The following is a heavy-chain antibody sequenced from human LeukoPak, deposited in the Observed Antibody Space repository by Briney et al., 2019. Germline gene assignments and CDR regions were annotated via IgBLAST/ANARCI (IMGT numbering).Heavy chain of an antibody. V-gene: IGHV1-18*01. CDR2: ISAYNGNT. CDR1: GYTFTSYG. J-gene: IGHJ6*03. D-gene: IGHD2-21*01. CDR3: ARLSLSIPHPYYYMDV. Sequence: ASVKVSCKASGYTFTSYGISWVRQAPGQGLEWMGWISAYNGNTNYAQKLQGRVTMTTDTSTSTAYMELRSLRSDDTAVYYCARLSLSIPHPYYYMDVWGKGTTVTVSS.